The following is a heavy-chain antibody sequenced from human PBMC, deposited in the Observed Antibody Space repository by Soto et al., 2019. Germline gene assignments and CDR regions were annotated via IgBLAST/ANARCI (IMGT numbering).Heavy chain of an antibody. J-gene: IGHJ5*01. V-gene: IGHV4-4*02. CDR1: GGSVRAPDW. CDR2: VHISGHS. Sequence: ETLSLTCTLSGGSVRAPDWWNWVRQSPDKGLEWIAEVHISGHSNYNPSLRSRVSVSIDSSKNQFYLNLNSVTAADTAIYYCARVRQGCSANNCYFDPWGQGXQVTVSS. D-gene: IGHD1-1*01. CDR3: ARVRQGCSANNCYFDP.